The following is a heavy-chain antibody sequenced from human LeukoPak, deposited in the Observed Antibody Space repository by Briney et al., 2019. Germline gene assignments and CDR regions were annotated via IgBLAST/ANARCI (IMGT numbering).Heavy chain of an antibody. J-gene: IGHJ4*02. Sequence: PGRSLRLPCAASGFTFSSYAMHWVRQAPGKGLEWVALISYDGSNKYYADSVKGRFTISRDNSKNTLYLQMNSLRTEDTAVYYCARPSASGYEGIRDFSDYWGQGTLVTVSS. CDR1: GFTFSSYA. V-gene: IGHV3-30-3*01. CDR3: ARPSASGYEGIRDFSDY. D-gene: IGHD3-3*01. CDR2: ISYDGSNK.